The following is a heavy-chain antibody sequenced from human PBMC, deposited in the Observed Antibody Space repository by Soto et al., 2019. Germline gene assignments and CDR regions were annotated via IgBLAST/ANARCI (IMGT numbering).Heavy chain of an antibody. V-gene: IGHV1-18*01. Sequence: ASVKVSCKDSGYTITSYGISWVRQAPGQGLEWMGWISAYNGNTNYAQKLQGRVTMTTDTSTSTAYMELRSLRSDDTAVYYCARVKAAAFAFDIWGQGTIVTVSS. CDR1: GYTITSYG. J-gene: IGHJ3*02. D-gene: IGHD2-15*01. CDR2: ISAYNGNT. CDR3: ARVKAAAFAFDI.